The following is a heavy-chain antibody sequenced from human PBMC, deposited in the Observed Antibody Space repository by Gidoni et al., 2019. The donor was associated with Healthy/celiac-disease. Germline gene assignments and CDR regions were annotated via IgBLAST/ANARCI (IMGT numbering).Heavy chain of an antibody. D-gene: IGHD1-26*01. CDR1: GYSFTSYW. J-gene: IGHJ6*02. CDR2: ISPGDSDT. V-gene: IGHV5-51*01. Sequence: EVQLVQSGAEVKKPGESLKISCKGSGYSFTSYWIGWVRQMHGKGLEWMGIISPGDSDTRYSPSFQGQVTISADKSISTAYLQWSSLKASDTAMYYCARLVGANYYYYGMDVWGQGTTVTVSS. CDR3: ARLVGANYYYYGMDV.